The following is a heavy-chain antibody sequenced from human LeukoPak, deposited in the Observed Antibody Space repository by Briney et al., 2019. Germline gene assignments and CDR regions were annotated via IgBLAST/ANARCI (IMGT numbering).Heavy chain of an antibody. V-gene: IGHV3-21*01. CDR1: GFTFSSCS. Sequence: PGGSLRLXCAASGFTFSSCSMNWVRQAPGKELEWVSSISSSSSYIYYADSVKGRFTISRDNAKNSLYLQMNSLRAEDTAVYYCARGKIAVAGRGAFDIWGQGTMVTVSS. D-gene: IGHD6-19*01. CDR3: ARGKIAVAGRGAFDI. CDR2: ISSSSSYI. J-gene: IGHJ3*02.